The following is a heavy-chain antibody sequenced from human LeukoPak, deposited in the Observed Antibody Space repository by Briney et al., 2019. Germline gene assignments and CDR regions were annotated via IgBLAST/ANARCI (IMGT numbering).Heavy chain of an antibody. Sequence: SQTLSLTCTVSGGSISSYYWSWIRQPAGEGLEWIGRIYTSGSTNYNPSLKSRVSMSVDTSKNQFSLKLSSVTAAGTAVYYCAREVVVAATAFDYWGQGTLVTVSS. V-gene: IGHV4-4*07. J-gene: IGHJ4*02. CDR2: IYTSGST. CDR3: AREVVVAATAFDY. CDR1: GGSISSYY. D-gene: IGHD2-15*01.